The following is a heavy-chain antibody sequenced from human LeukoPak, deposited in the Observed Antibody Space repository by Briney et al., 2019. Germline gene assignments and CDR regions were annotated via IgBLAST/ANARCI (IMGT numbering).Heavy chain of an antibody. CDR3: ATGRVDYGDYGVVKH. D-gene: IGHD4-17*01. J-gene: IGHJ1*01. CDR2: ISYGGINE. CDR1: GFTFSSYA. V-gene: IGHV3-30*04. Sequence: PGGSLRLSCAASGFTFSSYAMSWVRQAPGKGLEWVAVISYGGINEYYVDSVKGRFTISRDNSKNSLYLQMESLTIEDTAVYYCATGRVDYGDYGVVKHWGQGTLVTVSS.